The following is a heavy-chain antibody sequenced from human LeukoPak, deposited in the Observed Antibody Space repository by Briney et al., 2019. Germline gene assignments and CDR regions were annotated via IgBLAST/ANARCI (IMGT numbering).Heavy chain of an antibody. V-gene: IGHV1-2*02. Sequence: ASVKVSCKASGYTFTGYYMHWVRQAPGQGLEWMGWINPNSGGTNYAQKFQGRVTITRDTSISTAYMELSRLRSDDTAVYYCARDKGAATMVRGVIQEYGMDVWGQGTTVTVSS. D-gene: IGHD3-10*01. J-gene: IGHJ6*02. CDR1: GYTFTGYY. CDR3: ARDKGAATMVRGVIQEYGMDV. CDR2: INPNSGGT.